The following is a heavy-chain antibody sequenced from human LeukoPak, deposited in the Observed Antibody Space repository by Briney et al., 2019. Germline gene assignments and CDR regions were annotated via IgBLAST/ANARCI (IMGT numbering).Heavy chain of an antibody. D-gene: IGHD1-1*01. V-gene: IGHV3-48*02. J-gene: IGHJ4*02. CDR3: AKGGASGRRYFFDY. CDR1: GFTFSNFA. Sequence: GGSLRLSCAASGFTFSNFAMNWVRQAPGRGLEWVAYMTDSGTTIYYADSVKGRFTIFRDNANNSLYLQMNSLRYEDTAVYYCAKGGASGRRYFFDYWGQGTLVSVSS. CDR2: MTDSGTTI.